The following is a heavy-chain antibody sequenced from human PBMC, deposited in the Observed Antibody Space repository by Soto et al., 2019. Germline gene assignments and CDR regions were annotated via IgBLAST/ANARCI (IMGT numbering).Heavy chain of an antibody. V-gene: IGHV4-34*01. CDR3: ARGSVSPVLRYFDWFSKYYFDY. Sequence: PSETLSLTCAVYGGSFSGYYWSWIRQPPGKGLEWIGEINHSGSTNYNPSLKSRVTISVDTSKNQFSLKLSSVTAADTAVYYCARGSVSPVLRYFDWFSKYYFDYWGQGTLVTVSS. J-gene: IGHJ4*02. D-gene: IGHD3-9*01. CDR2: INHSGST. CDR1: GGSFSGYY.